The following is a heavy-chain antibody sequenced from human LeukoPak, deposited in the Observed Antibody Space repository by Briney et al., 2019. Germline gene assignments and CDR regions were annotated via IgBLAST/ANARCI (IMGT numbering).Heavy chain of an antibody. D-gene: IGHD3-10*01. CDR2: IFGAGKNTT. Sequence: PGGSLRLSCAASGFTVSSNDMSWVRQAPGKGLEWVSIIFGAGKNTTYYADSVKGRFTVSRDNSKNTLYLQMTNLRPEDTAKYYCAKRNTMIRGGPSFDYWGQGILVAVSS. CDR3: AKRNTMIRGGPSFDY. V-gene: IGHV3-53*01. CDR1: GFTVSSND. J-gene: IGHJ4*02.